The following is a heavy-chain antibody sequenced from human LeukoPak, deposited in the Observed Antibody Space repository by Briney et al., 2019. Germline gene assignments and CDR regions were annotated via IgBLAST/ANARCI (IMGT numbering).Heavy chain of an antibody. CDR3: AKEGRGGFDI. V-gene: IGHV3-66*01. Sequence: PGGSLRLSCAASGFTVSSNYMSWVRQAPGKGLEWVSVTYSGGTTYYADSVKGRFTISRDNSKNTLYLQMNSLRPEDTAVYYCAKEGRGGFDIWGQGTMVTVSS. CDR1: GFTVSSNY. D-gene: IGHD3-16*01. CDR2: TYSGGTT. J-gene: IGHJ3*02.